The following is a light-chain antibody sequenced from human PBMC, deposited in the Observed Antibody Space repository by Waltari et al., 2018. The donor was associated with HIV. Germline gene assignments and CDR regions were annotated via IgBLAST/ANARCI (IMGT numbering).Light chain of an antibody. V-gene: IGLV2-11*01. CDR1: LSEVGAYAP. Sequence: QSALTHPRSVSGSPGQSVTLSCTGTLSEVGAYAPASWYLQHPGKVPKLIIYEVIKRPSGVPDRFSGSKSGNTASLTISGLQTEDEADYFCCSYAGTYTYVLFGGGTKLTVL. CDR2: EVI. CDR3: CSYAGTYTYVL. J-gene: IGLJ3*02.